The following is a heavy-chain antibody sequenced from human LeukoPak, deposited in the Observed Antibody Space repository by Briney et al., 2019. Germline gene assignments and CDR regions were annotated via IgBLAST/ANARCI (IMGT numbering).Heavy chain of an antibody. Sequence: GGSLRLSCAASRFNVNNYWMHWVRQAPGKGLVWVSRINEDGRVTSYAGSVRGRFTISRDSVENTLHLQMNSLRAEDTAVYYCVKGFGGNSDYWGQGTLVTVSS. V-gene: IGHV3-74*01. CDR1: RFNVNNYW. CDR3: VKGFGGNSDY. D-gene: IGHD4-23*01. J-gene: IGHJ4*02. CDR2: INEDGRVT.